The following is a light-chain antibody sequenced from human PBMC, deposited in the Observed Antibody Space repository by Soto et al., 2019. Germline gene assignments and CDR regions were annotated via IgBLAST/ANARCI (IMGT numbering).Light chain of an antibody. CDR3: QQYGSSPRT. Sequence: EIVMTQSPATLSVSPGERVTLSCRASQSVSSSLAWYRQKPGQAPRLLIYAASTRATGIPARFSGSGSGTDFTLTISSLDPEDYAVYYCQQYGSSPRTFGQGTKVDI. CDR2: AAS. J-gene: IGKJ1*01. CDR1: QSVSSS. V-gene: IGKV3-15*01.